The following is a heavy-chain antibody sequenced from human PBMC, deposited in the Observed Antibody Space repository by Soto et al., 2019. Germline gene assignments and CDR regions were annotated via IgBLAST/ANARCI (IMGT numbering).Heavy chain of an antibody. Sequence: ASVKVSCKASGYTFTSYDINWVRQATGQGLEWMGWMNPNSGNTGYAQKFQGRVTMTRNTSISTAYMALSSLRSEDTAVYYCAREIAARPIWYYYYYMDVWGKGTTVTVSS. CDR3: AREIAARPIWYYYYYMDV. J-gene: IGHJ6*03. CDR2: MNPNSGNT. D-gene: IGHD6-6*01. V-gene: IGHV1-8*01. CDR1: GYTFTSYD.